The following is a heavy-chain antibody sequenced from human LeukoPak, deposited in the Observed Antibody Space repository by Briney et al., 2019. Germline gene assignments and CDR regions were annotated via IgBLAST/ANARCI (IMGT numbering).Heavy chain of an antibody. D-gene: IGHD3-10*01. CDR2: IYHSGST. CDR1: GGSISSGGYS. CDR3: ARAGRRGGFDY. J-gene: IGHJ4*02. V-gene: IGHV4-30-2*01. Sequence: PSETLSLTCAVSGGSISSGGYSWSWIRQPPGKGLEWIGYIYHSGSTYYNPSLKSRVTISVDRSKNQFSLKLSSVTAADPAVYYCARAGRRGGFDYWGQGTLVTVSS.